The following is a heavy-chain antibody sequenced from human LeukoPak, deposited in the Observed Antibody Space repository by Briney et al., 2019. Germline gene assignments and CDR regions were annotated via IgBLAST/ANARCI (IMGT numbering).Heavy chain of an antibody. D-gene: IGHD6-6*01. J-gene: IGHJ6*03. CDR1: GGSFSGYY. V-gene: IGHV4-34*01. CDR2: INHSGST. Sequence: SETLSLTCAVYGGSFSGYYWSWIRQPPGKGLEWIGEINHSGSTNYNPSLKSRVTISVDTSKNQFSLKLSSVTAADTAVYYCARAARLTYYYYYMDVWGKGTTVIISS. CDR3: ARAARLTYYYYYMDV.